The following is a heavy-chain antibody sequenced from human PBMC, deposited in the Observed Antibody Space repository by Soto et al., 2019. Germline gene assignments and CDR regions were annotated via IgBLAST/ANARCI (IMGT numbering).Heavy chain of an antibody. V-gene: IGHV4-59*11. CDR3: ASNSGYDHFDF. CDR2: MYHSGAT. Sequence: SETLSLTCTVSGGSIRSHYWSWLRQPPGKGLEWIGYMYHSGATNYNPSLKSRVSMSVDTSKNQLSLKLSSVTAADTAIYYCASNSGYDHFDFWGQGTLVTVSS. CDR1: GGSIRSHY. J-gene: IGHJ4*02. D-gene: IGHD5-12*01.